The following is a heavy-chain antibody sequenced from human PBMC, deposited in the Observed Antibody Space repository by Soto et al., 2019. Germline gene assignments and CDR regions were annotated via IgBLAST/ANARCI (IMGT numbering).Heavy chain of an antibody. CDR1: GGSITSNW. V-gene: IGHV4-4*02. Sequence: PSETLSLTCAVSGGSITSNWWSWVRQPPGKGLEWIGYIYHSGSTYYNPSLKSRVTISVDRSKNQFSLKLSSVTAADTAVYYCARVPGPWGQGTLVTVSS. D-gene: IGHD7-27*01. CDR3: ARVPGP. CDR2: IYHSGST. J-gene: IGHJ5*02.